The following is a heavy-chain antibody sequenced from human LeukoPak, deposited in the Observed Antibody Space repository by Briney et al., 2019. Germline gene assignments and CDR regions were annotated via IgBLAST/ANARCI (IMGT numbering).Heavy chain of an antibody. Sequence: PSETLSLTCTVSGDSISSYYWSWIRQPPGKGLEWIGYIYYSGSTNYNPSLKSRVTISVDTSKNQFSLKLSSVTAADTAVYYCARGPFVLRYFDWLPNFDYWGQGTLVTVSS. CDR2: IYYSGST. V-gene: IGHV4-59*01. D-gene: IGHD3-9*01. CDR3: ARGPFVLRYFDWLPNFDY. J-gene: IGHJ4*02. CDR1: GDSISSYY.